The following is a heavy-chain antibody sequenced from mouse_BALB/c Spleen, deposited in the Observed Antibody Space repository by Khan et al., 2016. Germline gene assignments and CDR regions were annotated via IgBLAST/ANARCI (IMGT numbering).Heavy chain of an antibody. CDR3: NCYGNSFAWFLY. CDR1: GFNIKDYY. CDR2: IDPENGDT. D-gene: IGHD2-1*01. Sequence: VQLQQSGAELVRSGASVKLSCTASGFNIKDYYIHWVKQRPEQGLEWIGWIDPENGDTEYGPRFQDKATMTADTSSNTAYLQLSSLTSEDTAVCFCNCYGNSFAWFLYWGQGTLVTVSA. J-gene: IGHJ3*01. V-gene: IGHV14-4*02.